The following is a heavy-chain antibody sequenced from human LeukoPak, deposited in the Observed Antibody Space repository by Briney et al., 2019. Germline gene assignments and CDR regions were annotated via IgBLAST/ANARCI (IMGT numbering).Heavy chain of an antibody. V-gene: IGHV3-30-3*01. J-gene: IGHJ6*02. Sequence: PGGSLRLFCAASGFTFSSYTMHWVRQAPGKGLEWVAVIPYDGSNKYYADSVKGRFTISRDNSKNTLYLQMNSLRAEDTAVYYCARGLHYYYYGMDVWGQGTTVTVSS. D-gene: IGHD3-10*01. CDR2: IPYDGSNK. CDR1: GFTFSSYT. CDR3: ARGLHYYYYGMDV.